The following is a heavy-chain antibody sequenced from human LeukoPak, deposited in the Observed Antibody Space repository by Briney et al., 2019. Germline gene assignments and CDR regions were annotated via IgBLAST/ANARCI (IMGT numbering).Heavy chain of an antibody. Sequence: GGSLRLSCAASGFTFSGSAMHWVRQASGKGLEWVGRIRSKANSYATAYAASVKGRFTISRDDSKNTAYLQMNHLKTEDTAVYYCTSHFWSGYYGSDYWGQGTLVTVSS. CDR3: TSHFWSGYYGSDY. V-gene: IGHV3-73*01. J-gene: IGHJ4*02. CDR2: IRSKANSYAT. CDR1: GFTFSGSA. D-gene: IGHD3-3*01.